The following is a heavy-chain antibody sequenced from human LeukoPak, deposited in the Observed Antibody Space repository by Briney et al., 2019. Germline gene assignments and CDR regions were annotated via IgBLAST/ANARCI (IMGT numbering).Heavy chain of an antibody. CDR2: ISGSGNGGSI. J-gene: IGHJ4*02. V-gene: IGHV3-64D*06. D-gene: IGHD3-16*01. CDR3: VKDFGRVRGTPDS. Sequence: GGSLRLSCSASGFVFSIYTMYWVRQAPGKGPEYVSTISGSGNGGSIYYADSVKGGFTISRDDSKSILYLQMNGLRSEDTAVYYCVKDFGRVRGTPDSWGQGTLVTVSS. CDR1: GFVFSIYT.